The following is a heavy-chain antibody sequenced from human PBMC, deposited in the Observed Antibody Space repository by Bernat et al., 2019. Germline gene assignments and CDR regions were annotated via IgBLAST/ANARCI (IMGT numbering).Heavy chain of an antibody. CDR3: AHTVPYCYDSSGYYDWFDP. CDR1: GFSLSTIGVG. V-gene: IGHV2-5*02. J-gene: IGHJ5*02. Sequence: QITLKESGPTLVKPTQTLTLTCTFSGFSLSTIGVGVGWIRQPPGKALEWLALIYWDDDNLYSPSLKSRLTITKDTSKNQVVLTMTNMYPVDTATYYCAHTVPYCYDSSGYYDWFDPWGQGTLVTVSS. CDR2: IYWDDDN. D-gene: IGHD3-22*01.